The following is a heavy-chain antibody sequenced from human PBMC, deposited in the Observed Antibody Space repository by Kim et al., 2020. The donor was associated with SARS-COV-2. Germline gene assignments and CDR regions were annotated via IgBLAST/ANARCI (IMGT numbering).Heavy chain of an antibody. J-gene: IGHJ5*02. Sequence: NPSLKNRVTISVETSQNQYTLKLSSVTAADTAVYYCARARGSGYPNWFDPWGQGTLVTVSS. D-gene: IGHD5-12*01. CDR3: ARARGSGYPNWFDP. V-gene: IGHV4-31*02.